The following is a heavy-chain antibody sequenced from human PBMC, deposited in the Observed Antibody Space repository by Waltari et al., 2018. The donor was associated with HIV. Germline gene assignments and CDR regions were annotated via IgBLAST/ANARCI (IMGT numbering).Heavy chain of an antibody. Sequence: QVQLVESGGGVVQPGTSLTLSCAVSGFPFSNGDINWVRQSPGKGLEWLAVFWSDGVEISYADSVKGRFTISKDSSQKTLYLHLTSLRAEDTALYYCARGYSSSRWIPLYHWGRGTLVTVSS. J-gene: IGHJ4*02. D-gene: IGHD6-6*01. CDR3: ARGYSSSRWIPLYH. CDR1: GFPFSNGD. CDR2: FWSDGVEI. V-gene: IGHV3-33*01.